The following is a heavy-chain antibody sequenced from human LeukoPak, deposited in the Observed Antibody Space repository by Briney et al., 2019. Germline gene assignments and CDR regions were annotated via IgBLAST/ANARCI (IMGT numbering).Heavy chain of an antibody. CDR3: ARQSYYYDSSGYYGESYYYYYMDV. CDR2: IYTSGST. J-gene: IGHJ6*03. Sequence: PSETLSLTCTVSGGSISSGSYYWSWIRQPAGKGLEWIGRIYTSGSTNYNPSLKSRVTISVDKSKNQFSLKLSSVTAADTAVYYCARQSYYYDSSGYYGESYYYYYMDVWGKGTTVTISS. CDR1: GGSISSGSYY. V-gene: IGHV4-61*02. D-gene: IGHD3-22*01.